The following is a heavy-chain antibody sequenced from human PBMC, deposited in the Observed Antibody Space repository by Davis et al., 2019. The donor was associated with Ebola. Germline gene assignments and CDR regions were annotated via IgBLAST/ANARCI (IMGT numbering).Heavy chain of an antibody. CDR3: ARDPDYGDYADYAMDV. D-gene: IGHD4-17*01. CDR1: GFTFPDAW. V-gene: IGHV3-15*01. Sequence: PGGSLRLSCEASGFTFPDAWMSWVRQAPGKGLEWVGRIKSKGDGETTNYAAPVRGRFTVSRDKAKNAVYLEMNRLRDEDTAVYHCARDPDYGDYADYAMDVWGQGTTVTVSS. J-gene: IGHJ6*01. CDR2: IKSKGDGETT.